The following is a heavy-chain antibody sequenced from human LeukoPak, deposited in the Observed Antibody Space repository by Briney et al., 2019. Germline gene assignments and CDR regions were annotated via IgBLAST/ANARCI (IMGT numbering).Heavy chain of an antibody. V-gene: IGHV1-58*01. CDR3: AARGDYDFWSGLEDY. CDR1: GFTFTSSA. CDR2: IVVGSGNT. J-gene: IGHJ4*02. D-gene: IGHD3-3*01. Sequence: SVKVSCKASGFTFTSSAVQWVRQARGQRFEWIGWIVVGSGNTNYAQKFQERVTITRDMSTSTAYMELSSLRSEDTAVYYCAARGDYDFWSGLEDYWGQGTLVTVSS.